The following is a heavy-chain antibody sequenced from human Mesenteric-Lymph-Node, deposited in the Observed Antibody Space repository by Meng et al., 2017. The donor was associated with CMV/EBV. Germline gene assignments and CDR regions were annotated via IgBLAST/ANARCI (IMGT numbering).Heavy chain of an antibody. Sequence: AGLTFSSYAMSWVRRAPGKGLEWVSGISGSGGSTYYADSVKGRFTISRDNSKNTLYLQMNSLRAEDTAVYYCAKDRITARPYYFDYWGQGTLVTVSS. CDR2: ISGSGGST. CDR3: AKDRITARPYYFDY. V-gene: IGHV3-23*01. D-gene: IGHD6-13*01. J-gene: IGHJ4*02. CDR1: GLTFSSYA.